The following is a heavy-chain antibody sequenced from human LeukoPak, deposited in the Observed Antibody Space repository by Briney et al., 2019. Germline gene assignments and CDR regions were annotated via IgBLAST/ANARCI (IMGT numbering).Heavy chain of an antibody. D-gene: IGHD6-13*01. CDR2: ISGFNGNA. CDR1: GYSFTNCG. J-gene: IGHJ4*02. Sequence: ASVTVSCKASGYSFTNCGISWVRQAPGQGLEWMGWISGFNGNANFAPKLHDRVTLTTDASTSTAYMELRSLRSDDTAVYYCARDERSAAAGSAYYLDSWGQGTLVTVSS. V-gene: IGHV1-18*01. CDR3: ARDERSAAAGSAYYLDS.